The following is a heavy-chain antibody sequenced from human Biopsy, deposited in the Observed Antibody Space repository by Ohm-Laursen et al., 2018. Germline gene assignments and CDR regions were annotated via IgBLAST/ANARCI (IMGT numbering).Heavy chain of an antibody. Sequence: SQTLSLTCTVSGDSVSSGSFYWTWIRQPPGQGLEYIGYIYDRGSTANYNPSLESRVTMSVDMPKNQFSLKLSSVTAADTAIYYCARGMRSSGWPYFDSWGQGTLDTVSS. V-gene: IGHV4-61*01. D-gene: IGHD6-19*01. J-gene: IGHJ4*02. CDR3: ARGMRSSGWPYFDS. CDR2: IYDRGSTA. CDR1: GDSVSSGSFY.